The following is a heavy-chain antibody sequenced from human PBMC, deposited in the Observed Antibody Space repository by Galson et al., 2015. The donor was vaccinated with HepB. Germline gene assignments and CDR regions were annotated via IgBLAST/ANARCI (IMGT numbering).Heavy chain of an antibody. V-gene: IGHV1-18*01. J-gene: IGHJ5*02. CDR3: ARDREYQMTPPLWFDP. CDR1: GYTFTSYG. CDR2: ISAYNGNT. Sequence: SVKVSCKASGYTFTSYGIDWVRQAPGQGLEWMGWISAYNGNTNSAQKFQGRVTMTTDTSTSTAYLELRSLRSDDTAVYYCARDREYQMTPPLWFDPWGQGTLVTVSS. D-gene: IGHD2-2*01.